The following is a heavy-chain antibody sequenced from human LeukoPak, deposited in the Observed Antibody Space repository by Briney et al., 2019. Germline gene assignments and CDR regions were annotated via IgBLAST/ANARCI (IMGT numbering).Heavy chain of an antibody. V-gene: IGHV3-30*03. CDR1: GFTFSSYG. CDR3: AIDNLGFLERFFDY. D-gene: IGHD3-3*01. J-gene: IGHJ4*02. Sequence: GGSLRLSCAASGFTFSSYGMHWVRQAPGKGLEWVAVISYDGSNKYYADSVKGRFTISRDNSKNTLYLQMNSLSAEDTAVYYCAIDNLGFLERFFDYWGQGTLVTVSS. CDR2: ISYDGSNK.